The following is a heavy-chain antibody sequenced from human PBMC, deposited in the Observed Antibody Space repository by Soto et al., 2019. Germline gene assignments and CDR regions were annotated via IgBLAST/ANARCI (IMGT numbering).Heavy chain of an antibody. D-gene: IGHD6-13*01. CDR3: TRDASRDSSARGWFAP. J-gene: IGHJ5*02. V-gene: IGHV3-21*01. CDR1: GFTFRSFT. CDR2: ISSNSAYI. Sequence: VGSLRLSCAASGFTFRSFTMNWVRQAPGKGVEWVSTISSNSAYIYYTDALRGRFTISRDNAKNSLHLQMNSLRAEDTAVYYCTRDASRDSSARGWFAPWGPGTLVTVSS.